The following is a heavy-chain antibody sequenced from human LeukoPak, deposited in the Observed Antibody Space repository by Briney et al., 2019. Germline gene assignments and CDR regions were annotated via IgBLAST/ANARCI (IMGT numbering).Heavy chain of an antibody. Sequence: SETLSLTCTVSGGSIGSYYWSWIRQPPGKGLEWIGYIYYSGSTNYNPSLKSRVTISVDTSKNQFSLKLSSVTAADTAVYYCARDGSLSGSYFDYWGQGTLATVSS. CDR1: GGSIGSYY. CDR2: IYYSGST. CDR3: ARDGSLSGSYFDY. V-gene: IGHV4-59*12. D-gene: IGHD1-26*01. J-gene: IGHJ4*02.